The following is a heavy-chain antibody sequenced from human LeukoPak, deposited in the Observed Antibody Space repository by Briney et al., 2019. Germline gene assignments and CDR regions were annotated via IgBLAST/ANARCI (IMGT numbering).Heavy chain of an antibody. J-gene: IGHJ4*02. V-gene: IGHV1-69*05. CDR3: ARAYYDILTAPARDFDY. CDR1: GGTFSSYA. D-gene: IGHD3-9*01. CDR2: IIPIFGTA. Sequence: ASVKVSCKASGGTFSSYAISWVRQAPGQGLEWRERIIPIFGTANYAQKFQGRVTITTDESTSTAYMELSSLRSEDTAVYYCARAYYDILTAPARDFDYWGQGTLVTVSS.